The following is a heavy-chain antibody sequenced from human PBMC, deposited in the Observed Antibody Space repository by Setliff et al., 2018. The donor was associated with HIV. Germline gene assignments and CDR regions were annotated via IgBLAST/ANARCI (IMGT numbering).Heavy chain of an antibody. CDR1: GGSISSYY. J-gene: IGHJ3*02. Sequence: SETLSLTCTVSGGSISSYYWSWVRQPPGKGLEWIGYIYYSGNTHYKPSLKSRVTMSVDTSKNQFSLKLSSVTAADTAVYYCASSRGRYYGSVRAFDIWGQGTMVTVSS. D-gene: IGHD3-10*01. CDR3: ASSRGRYYGSVRAFDI. V-gene: IGHV4-59*08. CDR2: IYYSGNT.